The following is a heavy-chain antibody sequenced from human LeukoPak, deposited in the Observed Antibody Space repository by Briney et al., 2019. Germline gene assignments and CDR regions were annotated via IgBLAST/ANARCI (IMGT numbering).Heavy chain of an antibody. V-gene: IGHV4-34*01. Sequence: SETLSLTCAVYGGSFSGYYWSWIRQPPGKGLEWIGEINHSGSTNYNPSLKSRVTISVDTSKNQFSLKLSSVTAADTAVYCCARVTGYMIEDYFDYWGQGTLVTVSS. CDR1: GGSFSGYY. CDR3: ARVTGYMIEDYFDY. J-gene: IGHJ4*02. CDR2: INHSGST. D-gene: IGHD3-22*01.